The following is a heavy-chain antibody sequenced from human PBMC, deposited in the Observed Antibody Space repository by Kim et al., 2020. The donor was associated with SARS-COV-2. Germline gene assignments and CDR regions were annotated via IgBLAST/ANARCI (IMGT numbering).Heavy chain of an antibody. Sequence: GGSLRLSCVASGFTFSSYSMNWVRQAPGKGLEWVSSISSSSSYIYYADSVKGRFTISRDNAKNSLYLQMNSLRAEDTAVYYCARNTPISSTGYDYWGQGTLVTVSS. V-gene: IGHV3-21*01. CDR3: ARNTPISSTGYDY. CDR1: GFTFSSYS. D-gene: IGHD2-2*01. CDR2: ISSSSSYI. J-gene: IGHJ4*02.